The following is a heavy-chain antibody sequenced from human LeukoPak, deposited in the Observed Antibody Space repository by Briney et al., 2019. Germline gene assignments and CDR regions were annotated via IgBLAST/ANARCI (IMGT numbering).Heavy chain of an antibody. J-gene: IGHJ6*02. Sequence: GALRLSCAASAFTFSSYGMHWVRQAPGKGLEWVALISYDGGDKYYADSVKGRFTISRDNSKNTLYVQMNSLRAEDTAVYYCTKAVAGPPWGMDVWGQGTTVIVSS. CDR3: TKAVAGPPWGMDV. CDR2: ISYDGGDK. CDR1: AFTFSSYG. V-gene: IGHV3-30*18. D-gene: IGHD6-19*01.